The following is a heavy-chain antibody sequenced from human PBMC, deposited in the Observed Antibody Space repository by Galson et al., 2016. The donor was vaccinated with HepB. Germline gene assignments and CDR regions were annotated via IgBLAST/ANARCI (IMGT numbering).Heavy chain of an antibody. CDR3: TRCWQNAPMDFWSGFLDV. CDR1: GFNFSSFA. J-gene: IGHJ6*02. CDR2: ISPAGSDK. V-gene: IGHV3-30*04. D-gene: IGHD3-3*01. Sequence: SLRLSCAASGFNFSSFATIWVRQAPGKGLEWVAGISPAGSDKYYIESVKGRFIISRDNSRSTLYLQMNRLRTEDTAVYYCTRCWQNAPMDFWSGFLDVWGQGTTVSVSS.